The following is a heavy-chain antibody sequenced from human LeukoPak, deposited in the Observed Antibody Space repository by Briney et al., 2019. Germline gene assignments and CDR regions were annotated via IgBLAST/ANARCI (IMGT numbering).Heavy chain of an antibody. CDR2: IYYSGST. CDR1: GGSISSYY. Sequence: PSETLSLTCTVSGGSISSYYWSWIRQPPGKGLEWIGYIYYSGSTDYNPSLKSRVTISVDTSKNQFSLKLSSVTAADTAVNYCARVGVRYYFDYWGQGTLVTVSS. V-gene: IGHV4-59*01. J-gene: IGHJ4*02. D-gene: IGHD4-23*01. CDR3: ARVGVRYYFDY.